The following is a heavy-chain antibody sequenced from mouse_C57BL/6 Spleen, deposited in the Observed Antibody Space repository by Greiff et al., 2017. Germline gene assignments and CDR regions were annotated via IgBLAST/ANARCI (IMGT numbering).Heavy chain of an antibody. D-gene: IGHD1-1*02. CDR1: GYTFTSYW. CDR2: IDPSDSYT. J-gene: IGHJ2*01. V-gene: IGHV1-50*01. Sequence: QVQLQQSGAELVKPGASVKLSCKASGYTFTSYWMQWVKQRPGQGLEWIGEIDPSDSYTNYNQKFKGKATLTVDTSSSTAYMQLSSLTSEDSAVYYCARSVVGQDFDYWGQGTTLTVSS. CDR3: ARSVVGQDFDY.